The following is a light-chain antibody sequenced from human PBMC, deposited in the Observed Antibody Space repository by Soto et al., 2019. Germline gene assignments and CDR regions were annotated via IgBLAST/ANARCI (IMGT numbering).Light chain of an antibody. V-gene: IGLV3-21*02. Sequence: SYELTQAPSVSVAPGQTATITRWGNNIRDKSVNWYQQKPGQAPVLVVSDDSGRPLGIPERISGSNSGNVATLTISRVEDGDEDDYYCQVWDSDYSHVVFGGGTKLTVL. CDR3: QVWDSDYSHVV. CDR1: NIRDKS. CDR2: DDS. J-gene: IGLJ2*01.